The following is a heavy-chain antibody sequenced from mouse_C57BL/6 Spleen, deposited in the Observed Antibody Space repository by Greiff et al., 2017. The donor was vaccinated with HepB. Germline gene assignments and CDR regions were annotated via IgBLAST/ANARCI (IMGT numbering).Heavy chain of an antibody. D-gene: IGHD1-1*01. J-gene: IGHJ3*01. CDR2: IDPSDSYT. Sequence: QVQLQQPGAELVMPGASVKLSCKASGYTFTSYWMHWVKQRPGQGLEWIGEIDPSDSYTNYNQKFKGKSTLTVDKSSSTAYMQLSSLTSEDSAVYYCARLGTTVGGFAYWGQGTLVTVSA. CDR3: ARLGTTVGGFAY. V-gene: IGHV1-69*01. CDR1: GYTFTSYW.